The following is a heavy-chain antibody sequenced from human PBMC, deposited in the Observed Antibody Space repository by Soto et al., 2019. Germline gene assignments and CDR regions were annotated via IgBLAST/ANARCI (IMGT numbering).Heavy chain of an antibody. CDR3: ATVTQRGPIAAAGAFGF. V-gene: IGHV1-46*01. CDR1: GFGLTNHY. J-gene: IGHJ4*02. CDR2: MRVRRPSGPTT. Sequence: ASVRLIWKAPGFGLTNHYVHRARQAPGTGLEWMGIMRVRRPSGPTTSYAEKFQGRVAMTRDTATQTVYMELSSLGSDEPAVYFCATVTQRGPIAAAGAFGFGGPGTLVTVSS. D-gene: IGHD2-21*01.